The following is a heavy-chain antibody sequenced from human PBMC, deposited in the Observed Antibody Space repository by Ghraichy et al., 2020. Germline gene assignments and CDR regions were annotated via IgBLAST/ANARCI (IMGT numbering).Heavy chain of an antibody. V-gene: IGHV3-23*01. CDR2: ISGSGGST. CDR1: GFTFSSYA. J-gene: IGHJ5*02. CDR3: AKSEESRIRLCWFDP. Sequence: GGSLRLSCAASGFTFSSYAMSWVRQAPGKGLEWVSAISGSGGSTYYADSVKGRFTISRDHSKNTLYLQMNSLRAEDTAVYYCAKSEESRIRLCWFDPWGQGTLVTVSS.